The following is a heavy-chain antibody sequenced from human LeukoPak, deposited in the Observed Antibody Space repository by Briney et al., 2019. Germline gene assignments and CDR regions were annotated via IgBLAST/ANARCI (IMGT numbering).Heavy chain of an antibody. J-gene: IGHJ4*02. V-gene: IGHV1-2*06. CDR3: ARSEVGAPFDY. CDR2: INPNSGGT. Sequence: ASVKVSCKASGYTFTGYYMHWVRQAPGQGLEWMGRINPNSGGTNYAQKFQGRVTITRDTSASTAYMELSSLRSEDTAVYYCARSEVGAPFDYWGQGTLVTVSS. CDR1: GYTFTGYY. D-gene: IGHD1-26*01.